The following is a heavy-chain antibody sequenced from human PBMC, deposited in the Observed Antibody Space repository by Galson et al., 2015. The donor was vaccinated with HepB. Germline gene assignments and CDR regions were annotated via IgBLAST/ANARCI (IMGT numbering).Heavy chain of an antibody. V-gene: IGHV3-23*01. J-gene: IGHJ3*02. CDR1: GFTFSSYA. Sequence: SLRLSCAASGFTFSSYAMSWVRQAPGKGLEWVSAISGSGGSTYYADSVKGRFTISRDNSKNTLYLQMNSLRAEDTAVYYCAKSLPFGVVPAARVSVAFDILGQGTMLTVSS. D-gene: IGHD2-2*01. CDR2: ISGSGGST. CDR3: AKSLPFGVVPAARVSVAFDI.